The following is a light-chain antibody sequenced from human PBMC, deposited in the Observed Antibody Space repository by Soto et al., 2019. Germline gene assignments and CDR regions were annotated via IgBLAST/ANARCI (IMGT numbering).Light chain of an antibody. CDR3: CSYAGSSWV. J-gene: IGLJ3*02. CDR2: NVS. Sequence: QSVLTQSRSVSGSPGQSVTISCTGTSSDVGGYNYVSWYQPHPGKAPKVIIHNVSERPSGVPDRFSGSKSGNTASLTISGLQAEDEADYYCCSYAGSSWVFGGGTKLTVL. CDR1: SSDVGGYNY. V-gene: IGLV2-11*01.